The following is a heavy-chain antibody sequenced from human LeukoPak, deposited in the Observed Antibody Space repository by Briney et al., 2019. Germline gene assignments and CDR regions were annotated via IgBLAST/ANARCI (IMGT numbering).Heavy chain of an antibody. Sequence: GGSLRLSCAASGFTFSRYSMNWVRQAPGKGLEWVSSITSSSSYIYYADSVKGRFTISRDNAKNSLYLQMNSLRAEDTAVYYCARVYRRYFDYWGQGTLVTVSS. J-gene: IGHJ4*02. D-gene: IGHD1-14*01. V-gene: IGHV3-21*01. CDR3: ARVYRRYFDY. CDR1: GFTFSRYS. CDR2: ITSSSSYI.